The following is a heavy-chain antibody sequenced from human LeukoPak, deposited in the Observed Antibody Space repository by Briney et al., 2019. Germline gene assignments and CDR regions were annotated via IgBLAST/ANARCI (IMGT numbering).Heavy chain of an antibody. CDR3: AKDDRLRTTILYYYYGMDV. CDR2: IGGSGGNT. CDR1: GFTFISYA. Sequence: GGSLILSCEASGFTFISYAMSWVRQAPGKGLEWVSAIGGSGGNTYYADSVKGRFTIFRDNSKNTLYLQMNSLRAEDTPVYYCAKDDRLRTTILYYYYGMDVWGQGTTFTVSS. V-gene: IGHV3-23*01. D-gene: IGHD4-17*01. J-gene: IGHJ6*02.